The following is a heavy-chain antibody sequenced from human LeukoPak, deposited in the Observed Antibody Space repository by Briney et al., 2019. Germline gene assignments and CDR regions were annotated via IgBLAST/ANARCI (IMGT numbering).Heavy chain of an antibody. V-gene: IGHV1/OR15-1*04. CDR3: ARGQLLI. J-gene: IGHJ4*02. CDR2: INPNSGNT. Sequence: ASVKVSCKASGYIFTDYYMHWVRQAPGQELGWMGRINPNSGNTGYAQKFQGRVTMTRNTSISTAYMELSSLRSEDTAVYYCARGQLLIWGQGTLVTVSS. CDR1: GYIFTDYY. D-gene: IGHD2-2*01.